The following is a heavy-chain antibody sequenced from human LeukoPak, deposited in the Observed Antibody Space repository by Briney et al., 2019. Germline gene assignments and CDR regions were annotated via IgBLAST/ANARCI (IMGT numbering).Heavy chain of an antibody. Sequence: SETLSLTCTVSGGSISSSSYYWGWIRQPPGKGLEWIGSIYYSGSTYYNPSLKSRVTISVDTSKNQFSLKLSSVTAADTAVYYCARDLYSSSWLDWYFDLWGRGTLVTVSS. V-gene: IGHV4-39*07. D-gene: IGHD6-13*01. CDR2: IYYSGST. CDR1: GGSISSSSYY. CDR3: ARDLYSSSWLDWYFDL. J-gene: IGHJ2*01.